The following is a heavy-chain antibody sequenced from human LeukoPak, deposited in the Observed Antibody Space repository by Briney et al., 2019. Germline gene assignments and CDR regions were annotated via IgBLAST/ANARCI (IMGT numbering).Heavy chain of an antibody. CDR2: ISSSSSYI. D-gene: IGHD3-10*01. CDR3: ARQSTMVRGVMPFDP. CDR1: GFTFSSYS. Sequence: GGSLRLSCAASGFTFSSYSMNWVRQAPGKGLEWVSSISSSSSYIYYADSVKGRFTISRDNAKNSLYLQMNSLRAEDTAVYYCARQSTMVRGVMPFDPWGQGTLVTVSS. V-gene: IGHV3-21*01. J-gene: IGHJ5*02.